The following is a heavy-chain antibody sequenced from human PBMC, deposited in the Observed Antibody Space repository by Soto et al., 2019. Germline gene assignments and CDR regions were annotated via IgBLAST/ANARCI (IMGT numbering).Heavy chain of an antibody. CDR1: GGSISSSSYY. CDR2: INYCGTT. D-gene: IGHD2-2*02. J-gene: IGHJ4*02. CDR3: ARNAVQSRRYTHY. Sequence: QLQLQESGPGLVKPSETLSLTCTVSGGSISSSSYYWGWIRQPPGKGLEWIRSINYCGTTYNNPSPKSRVTIPADTSRDPFALMLGSVTAADAAVYYGARNAVQSRRYTHYWGQGTQVTVSS. V-gene: IGHV4-39*01.